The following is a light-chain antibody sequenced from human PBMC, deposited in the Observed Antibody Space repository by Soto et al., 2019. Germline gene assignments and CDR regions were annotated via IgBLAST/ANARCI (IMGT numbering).Light chain of an antibody. Sequence: DIQMTQSPSSVSASVGDSVTITCRASQDISRWLAWYQQKPGRAPNLLISGASNLETGVPSRFSGSGSGTDFTFTISSLQPEDIATYYCQQYGNLPITFGQGTRLEIK. CDR3: QQYGNLPIT. V-gene: IGKV1-33*01. J-gene: IGKJ5*01. CDR2: GAS. CDR1: QDISRW.